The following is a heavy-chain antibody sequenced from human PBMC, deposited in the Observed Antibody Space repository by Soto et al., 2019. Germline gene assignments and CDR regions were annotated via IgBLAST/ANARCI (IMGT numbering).Heavy chain of an antibody. D-gene: IGHD3-3*01. CDR1: GFTFSNAW. J-gene: IGHJ4*02. Sequence: GGSLRLSCAASGFTFSNAWMSWVRQAPGKGLEWVGRIKSKTDGGTTDYAAPVKGRFTISRDDSKNTLYLQMNSLKTEDTAVYYCTTDSSTRAYYDFWSGYSFDYWGQGTLVTVSS. CDR3: TTDSSTRAYYDFWSGYSFDY. V-gene: IGHV3-15*01. CDR2: IKSKTDGGTT.